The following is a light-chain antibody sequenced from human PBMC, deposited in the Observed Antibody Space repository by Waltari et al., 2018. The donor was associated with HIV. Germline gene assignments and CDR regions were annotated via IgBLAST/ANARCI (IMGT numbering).Light chain of an antibody. V-gene: IGLV3-1*01. J-gene: IGLJ2*01. Sequence: YEVTQPPSVFVSPGQTASITCPGDKMGDKNVCWYQQKPGQYPVLVNYQDTKRPSGIPERFSGSNSENTATLTISGTQTLDEADYYCQAWDSIPVVFGGGTKLTVL. CDR1: KMGDKN. CDR3: QAWDSIPVV. CDR2: QDT.